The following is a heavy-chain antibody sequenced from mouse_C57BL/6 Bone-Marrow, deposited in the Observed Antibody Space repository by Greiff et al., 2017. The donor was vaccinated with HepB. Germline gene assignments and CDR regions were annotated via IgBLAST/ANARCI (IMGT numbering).Heavy chain of an antibody. Sequence: EVQVVESGGGLVQPKGSLKLSCAASGFSFNTYAMNWVRQAPGKGLEWVARIRSKSNNYATYYADSVKDRFTISRDDSESMLYLQMNNLKTEDTAMYYCVRHTYYGNYWYFDVWGTGTTVTVSS. CDR1: GFSFNTYA. V-gene: IGHV10-1*01. CDR2: IRSKSNNYAT. CDR3: VRHTYYGNYWYFDV. D-gene: IGHD2-10*01. J-gene: IGHJ1*03.